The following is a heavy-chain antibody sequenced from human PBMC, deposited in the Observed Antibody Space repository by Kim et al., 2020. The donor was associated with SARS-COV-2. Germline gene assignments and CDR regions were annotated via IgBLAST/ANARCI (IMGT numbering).Heavy chain of an antibody. D-gene: IGHD2-2*01. J-gene: IGHJ4*02. V-gene: IGHV1-18*04. CDR2: ISAYNGNT. CDR3: AREHCSSTSCYVSDY. CDR1: GYTFTSYG. Sequence: ASVKVSCKASGYTFTSYGISWVRQAPGQGLEWMGWISAYNGNTNYAQKLQGRVTMTTDTSTSTAYMELRSLRSDDTAVYYCAREHCSSTSCYVSDYWGQGNLVTVSS.